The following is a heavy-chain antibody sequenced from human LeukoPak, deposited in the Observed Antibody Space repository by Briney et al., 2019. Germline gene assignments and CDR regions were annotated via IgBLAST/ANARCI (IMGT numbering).Heavy chain of an antibody. CDR3: ARDRYQLPDDY. CDR1: GYTLTGYC. D-gene: IGHD2-2*01. V-gene: IGHV1-2*02. J-gene: IGHJ4*02. Sequence: GASVKVTCKASGYTLTGYCMHWVRQAPGQGLEWLGWINTKSGATNYAQNFQGRVTMTRDTSMSTTYMELKRLRSDDTAVYYCARDRYQLPDDYWGQGTLVTVSS. CDR2: INTKSGAT.